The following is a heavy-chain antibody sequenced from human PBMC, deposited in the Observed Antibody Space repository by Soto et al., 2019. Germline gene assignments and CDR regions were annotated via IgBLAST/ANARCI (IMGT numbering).Heavy chain of an antibody. CDR1: GFIFNNNA. CDR3: ANSWELKPPSDC. D-gene: IGHD1-26*01. V-gene: IGHV3-23*01. CDR2: ISSSGATT. Sequence: PGGSLRLSCAASGFIFNNNAMTWVRQAPGQGLEWVATISSSGATTYYADSVKGRFTISRDNSKDTMYLLMSSLRVGDTAVYFCANSWELKPPSDCRGKGAPGTVSS. J-gene: IGHJ4*02.